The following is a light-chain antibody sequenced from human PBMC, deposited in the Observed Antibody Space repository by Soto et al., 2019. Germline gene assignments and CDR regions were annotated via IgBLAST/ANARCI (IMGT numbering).Light chain of an antibody. Sequence: ETVMTQSPATLSVSPGERATLSCRASQSISSKLAWYQQKPGQAPRLLIYDASTRATGIPARFSGSGSETEFTLTISSLQSEDLAFLCGQQYSNWPPWTFGQGTKVEIK. V-gene: IGKV3-15*01. CDR2: DAS. CDR3: QQYSNWPPWT. CDR1: QSISSK. J-gene: IGKJ1*01.